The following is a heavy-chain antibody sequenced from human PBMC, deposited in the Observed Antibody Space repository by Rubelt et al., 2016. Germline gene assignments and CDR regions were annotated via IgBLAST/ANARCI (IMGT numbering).Heavy chain of an antibody. CDR3: ARSFELDFDY. CDR2: IYWDDDS. J-gene: IGHJ4*02. CDR1: GFSLSTSGVG. D-gene: IGHD3-10*01. Sequence: QITLKESGPTLVKPTQTLTLTCTFSGFSLSTSGVGVGWFRQPPGEALEWLALIYWDDDSKYSPSLKSRLAITKDTSKNQVVLTMTNMDPVDTATYYCARSFELDFDYWGRGTLVTVSS. V-gene: IGHV2-5*02.